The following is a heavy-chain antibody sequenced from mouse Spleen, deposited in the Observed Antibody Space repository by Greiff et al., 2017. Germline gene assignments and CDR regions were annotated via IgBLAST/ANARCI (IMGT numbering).Heavy chain of an antibody. D-gene: IGHD1-1*01. CDR2: IWRGGST. V-gene: IGHV2-5-1*01. CDR3: AKSPTVFYAMDY. Sequence: VQLQQSGPSLVQPSQSLSITCTVSGFSLTSYGVHWVRQSPGKGLEWLGVIWRGGSTDYNAAFMSRLSITKDNSKSQVFFKMNSLQADDTAIYYCAKSPTVFYAMDYWGQGTSVTVSS. J-gene: IGHJ4*01. CDR1: GFSLTSYG.